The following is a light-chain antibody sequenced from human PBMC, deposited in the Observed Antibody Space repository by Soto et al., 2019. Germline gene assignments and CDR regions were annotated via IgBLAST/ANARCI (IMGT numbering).Light chain of an antibody. Sequence: ESMLTQSPGTLSLCPGERATLSCRASQSVRSSFLAWYQLKPGQAPRLLIYGASSRATGIPDRFSGSGSGTDFTLTISRLEPEDFAVYYCQQYDSSPWTFGQGTKVEIK. CDR1: QSVRSSF. CDR3: QQYDSSPWT. J-gene: IGKJ1*01. V-gene: IGKV3-20*01. CDR2: GAS.